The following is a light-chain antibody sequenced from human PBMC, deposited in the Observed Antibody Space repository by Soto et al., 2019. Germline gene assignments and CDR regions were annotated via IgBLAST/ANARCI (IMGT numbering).Light chain of an antibody. CDR3: QQYNRSYT. CDR2: GAS. V-gene: IGKV1-5*01. J-gene: IGKJ2*01. CDR1: QSIANR. Sequence: DIQLTQSTSILSASGGDRVTITCRASQSIANRLAWYQQKPGKTPKLLIYGASTLESGVPSRFSGSGSGTEVPLTINSLQTDDFATYYCQQYNRSYTFGQGTKLEIK.